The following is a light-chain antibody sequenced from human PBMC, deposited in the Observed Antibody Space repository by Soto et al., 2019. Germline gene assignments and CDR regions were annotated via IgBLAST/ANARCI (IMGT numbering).Light chain of an antibody. CDR2: DAS. CDR1: QSISSW. J-gene: IGKJ3*01. V-gene: IGKV1-5*01. Sequence: DIQMTQSPSTLSASVGDRVTITCRASQSISSWLAWYQQKPGKAPKLLIYDASSLESGVPSRFSGSGSGTEFTLTIRNLQPDDFATYYCQQYNSYSPVTFGPGTKVDIK. CDR3: QQYNSYSPVT.